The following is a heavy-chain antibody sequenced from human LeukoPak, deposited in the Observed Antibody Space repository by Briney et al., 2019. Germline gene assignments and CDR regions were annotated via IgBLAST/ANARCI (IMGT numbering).Heavy chain of an antibody. D-gene: IGHD2-15*01. CDR2: ISYDGSNT. CDR1: GFTFSSYG. V-gene: IGHV3-30*03. J-gene: IGHJ5*02. Sequence: PGRSLRLSCAASGFTFSSYGMHWVRQAPGKGLEWVAVISYDGSNTYYADSVKGRFTISRDNAKNSLYLQMNSLRAEDTAVYYCARVYSLCSGGSCPSLRDHWFDPWGQGTLVTVSS. CDR3: ARVYSLCSGGSCPSLRDHWFDP.